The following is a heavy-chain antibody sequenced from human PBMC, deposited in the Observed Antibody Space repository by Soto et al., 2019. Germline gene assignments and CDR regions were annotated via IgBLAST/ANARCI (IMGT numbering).Heavy chain of an antibody. CDR3: ARDVNAEPFDL. Sequence: GGSLRRSCAGSGFPFSRYWMHWVRQVPGKGLMWVANVVPDGSGTTYADSVKGRFTVSRDNAKNMLYLQMNSLRVEDTALYYCARDVNAEPFDLWGQGTLVTVSS. CDR2: VVPDGSGT. CDR1: GFPFSRYW. J-gene: IGHJ5*02. V-gene: IGHV3-74*01.